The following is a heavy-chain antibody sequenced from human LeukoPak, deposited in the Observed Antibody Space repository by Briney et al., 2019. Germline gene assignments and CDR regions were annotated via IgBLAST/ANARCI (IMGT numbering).Heavy chain of an antibody. D-gene: IGHD5-12*01. Sequence: SETLSLTCTVSGGSISTSNYYWGWIRQPPGKCLEWIGNIFYSGSTYYSPSLKSRVTISLDTSRNQFSLKLSSVTAADTAVYYCATTLTYSGYDFDYWGQGTLVTVSS. CDR2: IFYSGST. J-gene: IGHJ4*02. CDR3: ATTLTYSGYDFDY. V-gene: IGHV4-39*07. CDR1: GGSISTSNYY.